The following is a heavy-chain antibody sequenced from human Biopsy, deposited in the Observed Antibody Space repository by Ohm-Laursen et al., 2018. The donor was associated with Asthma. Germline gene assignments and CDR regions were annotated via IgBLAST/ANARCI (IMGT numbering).Heavy chain of an antibody. V-gene: IGHV1-3*01. J-gene: IGHJ3*02. Sequence: GASVKVSCKPSGCTFISYAIHWVRQAPGQRLEWMGWINAGNGNTKYSQKFQGRVTITRDTSASTAYMELSSLRSEDTAVYYCARTYYDFLTGQVIDAFAIWGQGTMVTVSS. D-gene: IGHD3-9*01. CDR2: INAGNGNT. CDR1: GCTFISYA. CDR3: ARTYYDFLTGQVIDAFAI.